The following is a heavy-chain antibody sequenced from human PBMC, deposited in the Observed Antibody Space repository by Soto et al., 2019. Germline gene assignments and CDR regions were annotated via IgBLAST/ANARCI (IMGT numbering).Heavy chain of an antibody. CDR2: IKYSGHT. CDR3: ARVDIAVGPTTTFDY. D-gene: IGHD2-2*01. Sequence: QLQLQESGPGLVKPSETLSLTCTVSGGSISSISYYWGWIRQPPGKGLAWIGSIKYSGHTFYNPSLKSRVTISVETSMNQFSLRLSSVTSAETAVYYCARVDIAVGPTTTFDYWGQGTLVTVSS. CDR1: GGSISSISYY. V-gene: IGHV4-39*01. J-gene: IGHJ4*02.